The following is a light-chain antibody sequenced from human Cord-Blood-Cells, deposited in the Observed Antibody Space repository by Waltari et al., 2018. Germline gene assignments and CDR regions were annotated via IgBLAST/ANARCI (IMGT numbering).Light chain of an antibody. V-gene: IGLV2-14*01. CDR3: SAHTSRSTLV. CDR1: SSDVGGHHY. CDR2: DVS. J-gene: IGLJ2*01. Sequence: QSALTQPASVSGSPGQSTTISCTGTSSDVGGHHYVPWSQQHPGKAPKLLSYDVSNRPSGGANRGSGPKCGNTGSLTIAGLQAEDEAGEYCSAHTSRSTLVFGGGTKLTVL.